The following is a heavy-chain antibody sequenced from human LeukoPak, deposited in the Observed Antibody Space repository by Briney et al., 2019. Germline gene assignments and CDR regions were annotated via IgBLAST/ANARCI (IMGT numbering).Heavy chain of an antibody. D-gene: IGHD3-3*01. CDR2: IKQDGSEK. J-gene: IGHJ4*02. V-gene: IGHV3-7*01. CDR3: ARAPPEPFWSGYVRYYFDY. CDR1: GFTFSSYG. Sequence: GGSLRLSCAASGFTFSSYGMHWVRQAPGKGLEWVANIKQDGSEKYYVDSVKGRFTISRDNAKNSLYLQMNSLRAEDTAVYYCARAPPEPFWSGYVRYYFDYWGQGTLVTVSS.